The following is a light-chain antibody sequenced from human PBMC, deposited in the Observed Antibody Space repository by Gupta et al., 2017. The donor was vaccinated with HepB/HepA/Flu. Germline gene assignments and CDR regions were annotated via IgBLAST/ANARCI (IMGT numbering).Light chain of an antibody. CDR2: END. CDR3: AAWDDSLSGHYV. J-gene: IGLJ1*01. V-gene: IGLV1-47*01. Sequence: QSVLTQPPSVSGTPGQRVTISCSGSSSNIGSNYVYWYQQLPGTAPKLLIFENDQRPSGVPDRFSGSKSGTSASLAISGLRSEDEADYYCAAWDDSLSGHYVFGTGTKVTVL. CDR1: SSNIGSNY.